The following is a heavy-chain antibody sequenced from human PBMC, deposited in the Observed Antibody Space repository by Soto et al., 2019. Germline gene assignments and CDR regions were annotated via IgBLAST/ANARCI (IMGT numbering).Heavy chain of an antibody. CDR3: ASRGSSSGLREEKFDY. D-gene: IGHD6-13*01. Sequence: SETLSLTCAVYGGSFSGYYWSWIRQPPGKGLEWIGEINHSGSTNYNPSLKSPVTISVDTSKNQFSLKLSSVTAADTAVYYCASRGSSSGLREEKFDYWGQGTLVTVSS. J-gene: IGHJ4*02. CDR1: GGSFSGYY. V-gene: IGHV4-34*01. CDR2: INHSGST.